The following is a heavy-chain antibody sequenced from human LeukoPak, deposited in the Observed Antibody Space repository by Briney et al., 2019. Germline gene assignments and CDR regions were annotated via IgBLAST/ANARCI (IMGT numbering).Heavy chain of an antibody. V-gene: IGHV3-23*01. D-gene: IGHD3-10*01. CDR3: ARGARVTMVRGVRPLDY. J-gene: IGHJ4*02. CDR2: INGSGDRT. CDR1: GFTFSSYA. Sequence: GGSLRLSCAASGFTFSSYAMSWVRQAPGKGLEWVSDINGSGDRTYYADSVKGRFTISRENSKNTLYLQMNSLRAEDTAVYYCARGARVTMVRGVRPLDYWGQGTLVTVSS.